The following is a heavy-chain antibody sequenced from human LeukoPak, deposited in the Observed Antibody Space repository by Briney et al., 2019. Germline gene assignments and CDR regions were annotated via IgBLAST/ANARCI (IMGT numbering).Heavy chain of an antibody. CDR3: ARRGTDASFSFFDV. V-gene: IGHV1-18*01. J-gene: IGHJ3*01. CDR2: ISTYNGNT. CDR1: GYTFTSYG. D-gene: IGHD1-1*01. Sequence: ASVKVSCKASGYTFTSYGISWVRQAPGQGLEWMGWISTYNGNTNYAQKLQGRVTMTTDTSTSTAYMELRSLRSDDTAVYYCARRGTDASFSFFDVWGQGTMVTVSS.